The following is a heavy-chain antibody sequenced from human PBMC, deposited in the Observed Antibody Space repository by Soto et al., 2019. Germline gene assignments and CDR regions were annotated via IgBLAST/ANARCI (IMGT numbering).Heavy chain of an antibody. J-gene: IGHJ4*02. CDR1: GFTFNNFW. Sequence: EVQLVESGGGLVQPGGSLRLSCAASGFTFNNFWMYWVRQTPEKGLVWVSGINSDGTTTIYADSVKGRFTISRDNAKNTLYLQMNSLTVEDTAIYYCVRDIRWGSGTLVTFSS. CDR3: VRDIR. CDR2: INSDGTTT. V-gene: IGHV3-74*01.